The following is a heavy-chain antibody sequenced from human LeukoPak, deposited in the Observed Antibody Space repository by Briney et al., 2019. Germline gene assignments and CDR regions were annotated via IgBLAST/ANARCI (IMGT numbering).Heavy chain of an antibody. CDR3: AKGVNLVYQYLFDW. CDR1: GFSFSGYA. D-gene: IGHD2-2*01. V-gene: IGHV3-23*01. CDR2: LSSSGNKT. Sequence: GGSLRLSCAASGFSFSGYAMSWVRQAPGKGLEWVSALSSSGNKTFYTDSVKGRFTISRDNSKNTLYLQMISLRVEDTALYYCAKGVNLVYQYLFDWWGEGTRVSVS. J-gene: IGHJ4*02.